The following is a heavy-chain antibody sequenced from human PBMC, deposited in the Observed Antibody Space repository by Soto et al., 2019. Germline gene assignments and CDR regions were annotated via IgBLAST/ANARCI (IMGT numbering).Heavy chain of an antibody. CDR2: IRKDGSQE. V-gene: IGHV3-7*05. CDR1: GSGFGGAG. CDR3: TRDANYRDDSAYYDVFDI. J-gene: IGHJ3*02. D-gene: IGHD3-16*01. Sequence: DVQLTESGEALFRRGGPWSLPVGPPGSGFGGAGWPWVPRAPGKGLEGVAKIRKDGSQEHYADSVRGRFSVSRDNAKDSLYLQMNSLRLEDTAVYYCTRDANYRDDSAYYDVFDIWGQGTMVTVSS.